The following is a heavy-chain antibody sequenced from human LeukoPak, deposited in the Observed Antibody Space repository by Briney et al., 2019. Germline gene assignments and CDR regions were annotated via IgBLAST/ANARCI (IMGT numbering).Heavy chain of an antibody. Sequence: ASVKVSCTASGYTFTVYYIHWVRQAPGQGLEWMGWINPNSGGTSYAPKFQGRVTMTRDTSISTAYMVLSSLRSDDTAIYYCAIYGSSWAGIDYWGQGTLVTVSS. V-gene: IGHV1-2*02. CDR3: AIYGSSWAGIDY. J-gene: IGHJ4*02. CDR2: INPNSGGT. CDR1: GYTFTVYY. D-gene: IGHD6-13*01.